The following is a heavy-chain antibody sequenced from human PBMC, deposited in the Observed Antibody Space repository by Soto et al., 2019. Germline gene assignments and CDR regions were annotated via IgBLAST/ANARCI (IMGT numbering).Heavy chain of an antibody. V-gene: IGHV4-59*01. CDR2: IYYSGST. D-gene: IGHD1-26*01. J-gene: IGHJ1*01. CDR1: GGSISSYY. CDR3: AIPVPPWEYFHH. Sequence: SETLSLTCTVSGGSISSYYWSWIRQPPGKGLEWIGYIYYSGSTNYNPSLKSRVTISVDTSKNQFSLKLSSVTAADTAVYYGAIPVPPWEYFHHWGQGTLVTVSS.